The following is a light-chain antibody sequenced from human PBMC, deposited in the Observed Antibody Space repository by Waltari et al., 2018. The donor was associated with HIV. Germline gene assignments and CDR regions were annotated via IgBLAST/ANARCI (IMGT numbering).Light chain of an antibody. CDR3: QQRSNWPS. J-gene: IGKJ2*03. CDR2: DAS. V-gene: IGKV3-11*01. Sequence: EIVLTQSPGTLSLSPGERATLSCRASHSVTNFLAWYQQKPGQAPRLLIYDASTRAAGIPARFSGSGSGTDFTLTISILEPEDFAVYYCQQRSNWPSFGQGT. CDR1: HSVTNF.